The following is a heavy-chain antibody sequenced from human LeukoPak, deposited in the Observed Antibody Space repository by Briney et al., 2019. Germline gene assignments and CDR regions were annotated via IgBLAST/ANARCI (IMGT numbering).Heavy chain of an antibody. D-gene: IGHD3-22*01. V-gene: IGHV1-2*02. CDR3: AREYYYDSSGYSVDYYYYGMDV. CDR1: GYTFTDYF. CDR2: INPNSGGT. J-gene: IGHJ6*02. Sequence: ASVKVSCKTSGYTFTDYFVHWVRQAPGQGLEWMGWINPNSGGTEYAQKFLGRVTMTRDTSISTAYMELSRLRSDNTAVYFCAREYYYDSSGYSVDYYYYGMDVWGQGTTVTVSS.